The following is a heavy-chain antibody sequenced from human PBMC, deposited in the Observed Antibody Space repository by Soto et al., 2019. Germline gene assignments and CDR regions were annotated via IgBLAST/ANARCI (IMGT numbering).Heavy chain of an antibody. D-gene: IGHD3-10*01. CDR3: ARTTMVRGDSTFYYYYPMVV. Sequence: QVQLVESGGGVVQPGRSLRLSCAASGFTFRTYAMHWVRQAPGKALEWVAVMSFDGSNKYYADSVKGRFTISRDNSKNSMYLQVNTLRAEDTAVYYCARTTMVRGDSTFYYYYPMVVWVQGTTVTVSA. V-gene: IGHV3-30*04. J-gene: IGHJ6*01. CDR2: MSFDGSNK. CDR1: GFTFRTYA.